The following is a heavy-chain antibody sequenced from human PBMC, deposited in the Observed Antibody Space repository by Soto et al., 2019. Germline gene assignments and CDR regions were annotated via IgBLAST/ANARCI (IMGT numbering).Heavy chain of an antibody. J-gene: IGHJ4*02. D-gene: IGHD3-10*01. Sequence: PVGSLRPSCAASGFTFSNYGMHWVRQAPGKGLEWVAVIWYDGSNKYYADSVKGRFTISRDNSKNTLYLQMNSLRAEDTAVYYCARAMVRGVIGYYFDYWGQGT. CDR1: GFTFSNYG. CDR3: ARAMVRGVIGYYFDY. V-gene: IGHV3-33*01. CDR2: IWYDGSNK.